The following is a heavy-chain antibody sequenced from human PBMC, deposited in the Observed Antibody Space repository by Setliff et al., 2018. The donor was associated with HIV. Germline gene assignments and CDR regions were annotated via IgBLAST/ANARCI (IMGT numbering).Heavy chain of an antibody. CDR3: AKMSEGWSATPYYFDY. J-gene: IGHJ4*02. V-gene: IGHV3-66*02. CDR2: IYSGGST. CDR1: GFTVSTYY. Sequence: SGFTVSTYYMSWVRQAPGKGLEWVSTIYSGGSTYHADSVKGRFIISRDNSKNTLYLQMNSLRAEDTAAYYCAKMSEGWSATPYYFDYWGQGTLVTVSS. D-gene: IGHD1-26*01.